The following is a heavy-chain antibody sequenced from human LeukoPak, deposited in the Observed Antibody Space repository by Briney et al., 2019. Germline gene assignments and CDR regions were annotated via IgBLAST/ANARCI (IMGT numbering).Heavy chain of an antibody. J-gene: IGHJ4*02. CDR3: ATGGAALAAYY. CDR2: ISFDGSNE. CDR1: GFTFSTYA. D-gene: IGHD1-26*01. Sequence: GRSLRLSCAASGFTFSTYAMHWVRQAPDKGLEWVAVISFDGSNEYYADSVKGRFSISRDNSKNTLYLQMSSLRAEDTAIYYCATGGAALAAYYWGQGTLVTVSS. V-gene: IGHV3-30*04.